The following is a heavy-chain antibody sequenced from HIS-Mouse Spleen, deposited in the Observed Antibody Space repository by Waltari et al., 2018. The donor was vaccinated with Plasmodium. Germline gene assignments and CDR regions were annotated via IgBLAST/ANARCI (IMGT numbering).Heavy chain of an antibody. CDR3: ARDRRLAFDY. V-gene: IGHV3-30-3*01. Sequence: QVQLVESGGGVVQPGRSLRISCAASVFPFNSYAMHWVRQAPGKGLEWVAVISYDGSNKYYADSVKGRFTISRDNSKNTLYLQMNSLRAEDTAVYYCARDRRLAFDYWGQGTLVTVSS. J-gene: IGHJ4*02. D-gene: IGHD2-15*01. CDR2: ISYDGSNK. CDR1: VFPFNSYA.